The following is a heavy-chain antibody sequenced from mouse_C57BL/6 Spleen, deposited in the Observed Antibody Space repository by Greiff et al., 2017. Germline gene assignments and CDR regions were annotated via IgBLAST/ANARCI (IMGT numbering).Heavy chain of an antibody. CDR1: GYTFTSYG. Sequence: QVQLQQSGAELARPGASVKLSCKASGYTFTSYGISWVKQRPGQGLEWIGEIYPRSGNTYYNEKFKGKATLTADKSSSTAYMELRSLTSEDSAVYFCARCGSSGYDFDYWGQGTTLTVSS. J-gene: IGHJ2*01. CDR2: IYPRSGNT. CDR3: ARCGSSGYDFDY. V-gene: IGHV1-81*01. D-gene: IGHD3-2*02.